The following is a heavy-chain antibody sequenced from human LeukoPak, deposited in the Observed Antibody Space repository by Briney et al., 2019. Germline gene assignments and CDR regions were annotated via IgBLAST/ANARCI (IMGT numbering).Heavy chain of an antibody. D-gene: IGHD6-19*01. Sequence: GESLKISCRGSGYSFTSYWIGWVRQMPGKGLEWMGIIYPGDSDTRYSPSFQDQVTISADKSISTAYLQWSSLKASDTAMYYCARQGYSSGWDEVSRAFDIWGQGTMVTVSS. V-gene: IGHV5-51*01. CDR2: IYPGDSDT. J-gene: IGHJ3*02. CDR1: GYSFTSYW. CDR3: ARQGYSSGWDEVSRAFDI.